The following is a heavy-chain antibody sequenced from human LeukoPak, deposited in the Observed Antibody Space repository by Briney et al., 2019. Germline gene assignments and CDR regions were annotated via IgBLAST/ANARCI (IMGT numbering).Heavy chain of an antibody. D-gene: IGHD6-13*01. J-gene: IGHJ4*02. CDR1: GYTFTGYY. CDR3: ARGDYSSSWFCNY. Sequence: ASVKVSCKASGYTFTGYYMHWVRQAPGQGLEWMGWINPNSGGTNYAQKFQGRVTMTRDTSISTAYMELSRLRSDDTAVYYCARGDYSSSWFCNYWGQGTLVTVSS. V-gene: IGHV1-2*02. CDR2: INPNSGGT.